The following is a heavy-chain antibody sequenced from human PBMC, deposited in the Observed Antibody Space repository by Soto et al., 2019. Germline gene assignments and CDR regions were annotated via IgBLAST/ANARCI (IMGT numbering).Heavy chain of an antibody. CDR2: TYYRSKWYN. J-gene: IGHJ6*02. V-gene: IGHV6-1*01. CDR1: GDSVSSDSAA. D-gene: IGHD6-19*01. CDR3: VRSTVFIAVAGMATYYYYYGMDV. Sequence: PSQTLSLTCAISGDSVSSDSAAWNWIRQSPSRGLEWLGRTYYRSKWYNDYAVSVNGRITINPDTSKNHFSLQLNSVTPEDTAVYYCVRSTVFIAVAGMATYYYYYGMDVWGRGTTVTSP.